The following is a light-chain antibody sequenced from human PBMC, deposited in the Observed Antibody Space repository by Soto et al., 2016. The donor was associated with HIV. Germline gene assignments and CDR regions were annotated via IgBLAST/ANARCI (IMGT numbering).Light chain of an antibody. CDR1: SLRSYY. CDR2: GQS. V-gene: IGLV3-19*01. Sequence: SSELTQDPAVSVALGQTVKITCQGDSLRSYYATWYQQKPGQAPVFVIYGQSNRPSGIPDRFSGSSSGDRASLAITGAQAEDEADYYCQVWDTSSDHPVFGGGTKLTVI. CDR3: QVWDTSSDHPV. J-gene: IGLJ2*01.